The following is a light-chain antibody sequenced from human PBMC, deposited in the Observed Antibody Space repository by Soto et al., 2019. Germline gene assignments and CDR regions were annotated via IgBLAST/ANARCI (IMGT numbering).Light chain of an antibody. Sequence: QSVVTQPPSVSGAPGQRVTISCTGSSSNIGAGYDVHWYQQLPGTAPKLLIYGNSNRPSGVPDRFSGSKSGTSASLAITGLQAEAEADYYCQSYDSSLSGLFGGGTKLTVL. CDR2: GNS. J-gene: IGLJ2*01. V-gene: IGLV1-40*01. CDR3: QSYDSSLSGL. CDR1: SSNIGAGYD.